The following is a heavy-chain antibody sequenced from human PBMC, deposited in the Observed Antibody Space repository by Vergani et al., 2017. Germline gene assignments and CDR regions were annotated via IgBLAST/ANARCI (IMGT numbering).Heavy chain of an antibody. J-gene: IGHJ6*03. V-gene: IGHV3-30-3*01. D-gene: IGHD3-3*01. CDR3: ARDAERFMGWLHDYYYYMDV. CDR1: GFTFSSYA. CDR2: ISYDGCNK. Sequence: QVQLVESGGGVVQPGRSLRLSCAASGFTFSSYAMHWVRQAPGKGLEWVAVISYDGCNKYYADSVKGRFTISRDNSKNTLYLQMNSLRAEDTAVYYCARDAERFMGWLHDYYYYMDVWGKGTTLAVSS.